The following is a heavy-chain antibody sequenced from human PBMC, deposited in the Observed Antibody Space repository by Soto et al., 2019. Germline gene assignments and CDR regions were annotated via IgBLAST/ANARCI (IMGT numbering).Heavy chain of an antibody. Sequence: QITLKESGPTLVKPTQTLTLTCTFSGFSLSTSGVGVGWIRQPPGKALEWLALIYWDDDKRYSPSLKSRLTITKDTSKNPVVLTMTNMDPVDTATYYCAPRRRRFLEWSHGMDVWGQGTTVTVSS. CDR2: IYWDDDK. V-gene: IGHV2-5*02. CDR3: APRRRRFLEWSHGMDV. J-gene: IGHJ6*02. CDR1: GFSLSTSGVG. D-gene: IGHD3-3*01.